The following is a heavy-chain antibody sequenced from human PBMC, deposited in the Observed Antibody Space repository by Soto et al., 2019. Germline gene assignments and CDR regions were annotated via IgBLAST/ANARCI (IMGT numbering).Heavy chain of an antibody. CDR3: AGPLVGAAAENDAFDI. CDR2: IYSGGST. D-gene: IGHD6-13*01. J-gene: IGHJ3*02. CDR1: GFTVSSNY. V-gene: IGHV3-66*01. Sequence: GGSLRLSCAASGFTVSSNYMSWVRQAPGKGLEWVSVIYSGGSTYYADSVKGRFTISRDNSKNTLYLQMNSLRAEDTAVYYCAGPLVGAAAENDAFDIWGQGTMVTVSS.